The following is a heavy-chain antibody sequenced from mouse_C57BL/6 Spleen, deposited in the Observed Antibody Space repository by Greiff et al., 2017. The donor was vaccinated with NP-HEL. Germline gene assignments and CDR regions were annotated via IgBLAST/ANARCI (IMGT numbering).Heavy chain of an antibody. V-gene: IGHV14-4*01. CDR1: GFNIKDDY. CDR2: IDPENGDT. CDR3: TTGYYSNPAY. D-gene: IGHD2-5*01. J-gene: IGHJ3*01. Sequence: EVQLQQSGAELVRPGASVKLSCTASGFNIKDDYMHWVKQRPEQGLEWIGWIDPENGDTEYASKFQGKATITADTSSNTAYLQLSSLTSEDTTVYYCTTGYYSNPAYWGQGTLVTVSA.